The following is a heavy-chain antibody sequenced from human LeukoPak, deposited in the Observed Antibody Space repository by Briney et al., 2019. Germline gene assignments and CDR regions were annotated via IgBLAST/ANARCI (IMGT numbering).Heavy chain of an antibody. CDR2: ISGSGGST. Sequence: PGGSLRLSCAASGFTFSSYAMSWVRQAPGKGLEWVSAISGSGGSTYYADSVKGRFTISRDNSKNTLYLQMNSLRAEDTAVYYCARDRDYSNAPTDWGQGTLVTVSS. J-gene: IGHJ4*02. CDR1: GFTFSSYA. CDR3: ARDRDYSNAPTD. V-gene: IGHV3-23*01. D-gene: IGHD4-11*01.